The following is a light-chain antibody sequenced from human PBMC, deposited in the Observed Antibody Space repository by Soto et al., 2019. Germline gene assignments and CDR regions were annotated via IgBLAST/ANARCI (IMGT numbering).Light chain of an antibody. CDR3: MQGTHWPIT. V-gene: IGKV2-30*02. CDR1: QSLVHSDGIAY. Sequence: DVVMTQSPLSLPVSLGQPDPISCRSNQSLVHSDGIAYFSWFQQRPGRSPRRLIYKVSNRDSGVPARFSGSGSGTDFALKISRVEAEDVGVYYCMQGTHWPITFGQGTRLEIK. J-gene: IGKJ5*01. CDR2: KVS.